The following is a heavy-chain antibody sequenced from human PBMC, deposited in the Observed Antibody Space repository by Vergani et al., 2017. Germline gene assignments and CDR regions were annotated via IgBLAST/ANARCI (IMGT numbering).Heavy chain of an antibody. V-gene: IGHV1-69*05. D-gene: IGHD6-13*01. CDR3: ARRRATGSWYVDWGLFGH. CDR1: GGPFKNSA. Sequence: QVQLVQSGAEVKKPGSSVKVSCKASGGPFKNSAFSWVRQVPGQGLEWMGRIITFFGTTDYAQKFQGRVTLTSDTSSTTVYMELNNLNSDDTAVYYCARRRATGSWYVDWGLFGHWGQGTQVIVSS. J-gene: IGHJ4*02. CDR2: IITFFGTT.